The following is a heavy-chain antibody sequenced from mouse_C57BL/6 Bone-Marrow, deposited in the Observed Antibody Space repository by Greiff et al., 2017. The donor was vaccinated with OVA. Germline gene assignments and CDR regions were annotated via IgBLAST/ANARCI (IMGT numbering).Heavy chain of an antibody. V-gene: IGHV5-9-1*02. CDR1: GFTFSSYA. D-gene: IGHD4-1*01. CDR2: ICSGGDYI. J-gene: IGHJ3*01. Sequence: EVMLVESGEGLVKPGGSLKLSCAASGFTFSSYAMSWVRQTPEQRLEWVAYICSGGDYIYYADTVKGRVTITRDNSWNTLYLKMSSLKSEDSAMFYCTRVGAGTWGAWLAYWGQGTLVTVSA. CDR3: TRVGAGTWGAWLAY.